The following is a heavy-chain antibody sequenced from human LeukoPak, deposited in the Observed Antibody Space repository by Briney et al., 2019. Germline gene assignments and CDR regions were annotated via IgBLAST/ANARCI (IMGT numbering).Heavy chain of an antibody. CDR2: IRYDGSNK. D-gene: IGHD5-18*01. Sequence: GGSLRLSCAASGFTFSSYGMHWVRQAPGKGLEWVAFIRYDGSNKYYADSVKGRFTISRDNSKNTLYLQMNSLRAEDTAVYYCATTVDTAMAVDYWGQGTLVTVSS. CDR3: ATTVDTAMAVDY. V-gene: IGHV3-30*02. J-gene: IGHJ4*02. CDR1: GFTFSSYG.